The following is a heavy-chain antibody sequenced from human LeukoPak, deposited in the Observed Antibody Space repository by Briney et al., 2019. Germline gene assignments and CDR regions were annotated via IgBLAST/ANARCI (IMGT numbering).Heavy chain of an antibody. V-gene: IGHV3-11*01. CDR3: ARDSIPKMATVVGS. Sequence: GGSLRLSCEASGFNFSDFYMNWIRQAPGKGLEGVAYISPRGRTSYYADSVRGRFTVSRDNAKNSLFLQMTSLSADDTAIYYCARDSIPKMATVVGSWGQGTLVIVSS. CDR1: GFNFSDFY. CDR2: ISPRGRTS. D-gene: IGHD2-21*01. J-gene: IGHJ5*02.